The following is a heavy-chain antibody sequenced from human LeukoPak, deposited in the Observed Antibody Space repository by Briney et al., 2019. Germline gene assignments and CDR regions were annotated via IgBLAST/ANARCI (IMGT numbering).Heavy chain of an antibody. D-gene: IGHD2-2*02. CDR3: ARGITVVVPAAIEGAAFDT. V-gene: IGHV4-34*01. J-gene: IGHJ5*02. CDR2: INHSGST. CDR1: GGSFSGYY. Sequence: PSETLSLTCAVYGGSFSGYYWSWIRQPPGKGLEWIGEINHSGSTNYNPSLKSRVTISVDTSKNQFSLKLSSVTAADRAVDYCARGITVVVPAAIEGAAFDTWGQGTLVPVSS.